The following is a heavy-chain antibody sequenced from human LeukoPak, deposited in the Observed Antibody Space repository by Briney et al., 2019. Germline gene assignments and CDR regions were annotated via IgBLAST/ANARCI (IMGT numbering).Heavy chain of an antibody. D-gene: IGHD6-13*01. CDR1: GGSISSYY. V-gene: IGHV4-59*12. CDR3: AREAAAAGIYYGMDV. CDR2: IHYSGNT. J-gene: IGHJ6*02. Sequence: SETLSLTCTVSGGSISSYYWSWIRQPPGKGLEWIGYIHYSGNTYYNPSLKSRVSISVDTSENQFSLKLSSVTAADTAVYYCAREAAAAGIYYGMDVWGQGTTVTVSS.